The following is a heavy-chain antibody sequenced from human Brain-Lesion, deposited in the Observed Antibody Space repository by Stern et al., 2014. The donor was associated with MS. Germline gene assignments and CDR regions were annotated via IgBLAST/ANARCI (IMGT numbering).Heavy chain of an antibody. D-gene: IGHD5-18*01. Sequence: MQLVESGPGLVKPSQTLSLTCTVSGGSVGSGSYDWSWIRQPAGKGLEWIGRIYTPGSTYYNPSLKSRVSLSIDTSKNQFSLKLPSVTAADTAVYYCARDKEDTNMAFRYFDNWGQGTLVTVSS. CDR2: IYTPGST. J-gene: IGHJ4*02. CDR1: GGSVGSGSYD. CDR3: ARDKEDTNMAFRYFDN. V-gene: IGHV4-61*02.